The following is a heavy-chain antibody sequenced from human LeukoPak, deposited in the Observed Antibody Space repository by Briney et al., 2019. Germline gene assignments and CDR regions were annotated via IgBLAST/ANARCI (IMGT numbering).Heavy chain of an antibody. J-gene: IGHJ4*02. CDR2: INPNSGGT. Sequence: GASVKVSCKASGYTFTGYYMHWVRQAPGQGLEWMGWINPNSGGTNCAQKFQGRVTMTRDTSISTAYMELSRLRSDDTAVYYCARKLWFGELSIDYWGQGTLVTVSS. CDR3: ARKLWFGELSIDY. D-gene: IGHD3-10*01. CDR1: GYTFTGYY. V-gene: IGHV1-2*02.